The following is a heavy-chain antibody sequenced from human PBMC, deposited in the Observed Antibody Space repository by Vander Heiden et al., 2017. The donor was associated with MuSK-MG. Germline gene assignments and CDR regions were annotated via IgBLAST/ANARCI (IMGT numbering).Heavy chain of an antibody. CDR1: GGSISSGGYY. Sequence: QVRLQESGPGLVKPSQTLSLTCTVSGGSISSGGYYWSWIRQHPGKGLEWIGYIYYSGSTYYNPSLKSRVTISVDTSKNQFSLKLSSVTAADTAVYYCARGIIAVADIDYWGQGTLVTVSS. CDR2: IYYSGST. J-gene: IGHJ4*02. V-gene: IGHV4-31*03. D-gene: IGHD6-19*01. CDR3: ARGIIAVADIDY.